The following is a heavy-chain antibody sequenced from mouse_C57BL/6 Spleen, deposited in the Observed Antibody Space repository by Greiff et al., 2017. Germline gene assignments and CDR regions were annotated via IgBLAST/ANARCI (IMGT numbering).Heavy chain of an antibody. Sequence: QVQLKESGAELVRPGTSVKVSCKASGYAFTNYLIEWVKQRPGQGLEWIGVINPGSGGTNYNEKFKGKATLTADKSSSTAYMQLSSLTSEDSAVYFCARGGAMDYWGQGTSVTVSS. CDR3: ARGGAMDY. J-gene: IGHJ4*01. V-gene: IGHV1-54*01. CDR2: INPGSGGT. CDR1: GYAFTNYL.